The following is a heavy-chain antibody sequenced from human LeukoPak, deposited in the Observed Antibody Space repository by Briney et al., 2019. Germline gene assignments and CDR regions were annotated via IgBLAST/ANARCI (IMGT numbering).Heavy chain of an antibody. V-gene: IGHV3-9*01. CDR1: GFTFDDYA. CDR2: ISWNSGSI. J-gene: IGHJ5*02. Sequence: PGGSLRLSCAASGFTFDDYAMHWVRQAPGKGLEWVSGISWNSGSIGYADSVKGRFTISRDNAKNSLYLQMNSLRAEDTALYYCAKDILGYSSGGWFDPWGQGTLVTVSS. CDR3: AKDILGYSSGGWFDP. D-gene: IGHD6-19*01.